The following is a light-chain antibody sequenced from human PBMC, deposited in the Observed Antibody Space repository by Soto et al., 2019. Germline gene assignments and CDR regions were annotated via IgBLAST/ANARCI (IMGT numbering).Light chain of an antibody. V-gene: IGLV1-44*01. J-gene: IGLJ3*02. CDR1: SSNIGSNT. Sequence: QSVLTQPPSASGTPGQRVTISCSGSSSNIGSNTVNWYQQVPGTAPKLLIYTNNQGPSGVPDRFSGSKSGTSASLAISGLQSDDEADYYCATWDDSLNGWVFGGGTKLTVL. CDR2: TNN. CDR3: ATWDDSLNGWV.